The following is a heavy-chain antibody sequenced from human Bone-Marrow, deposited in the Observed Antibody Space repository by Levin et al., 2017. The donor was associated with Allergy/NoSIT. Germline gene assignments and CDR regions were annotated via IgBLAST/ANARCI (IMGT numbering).Heavy chain of an antibody. CDR1: GFTFSDYY. Sequence: GGSLRLSCAASGFTFSDYYMSWIRQAPGKGLEWVSYISSSSSYTNYADSVKGRFTISRDNAKNSLYLQMNSLRAEDTAVYYCARVLYDYVWGSYPETYYFDYWGQGTLVTVSS. J-gene: IGHJ4*02. CDR2: ISSSSSYT. V-gene: IGHV3-11*05. CDR3: ARVLYDYVWGSYPETYYFDY. D-gene: IGHD3-16*02.